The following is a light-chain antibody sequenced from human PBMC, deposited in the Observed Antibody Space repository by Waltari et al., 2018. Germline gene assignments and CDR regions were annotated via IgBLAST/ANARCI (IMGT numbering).Light chain of an antibody. CDR2: VAS. J-gene: IGKJ2*01. Sequence: DIQMTQSPSSLSASVGDRFTITCRASQSIRSSLNWYQQKPGKAPKLLIYVASIFQSGVPSRCSGSGSGTDFTLTISSLQSEDFATYYCQQTSSTPPYTFGQGTKLEIK. CDR3: QQTSSTPPYT. V-gene: IGKV1-39*01. CDR1: QSIRSS.